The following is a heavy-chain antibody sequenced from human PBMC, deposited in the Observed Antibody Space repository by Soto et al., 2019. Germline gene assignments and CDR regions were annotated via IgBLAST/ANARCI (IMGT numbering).Heavy chain of an antibody. V-gene: IGHV3-21*01. CDR1: GFTFSSYS. J-gene: IGHJ4*02. CDR2: ISSSSSYI. Sequence: GGSLRLSCAASGFTFSSYSMNWVRQAPGKGLEWVSSISSSSSYIYYADSVKGRFTISRDNAKNSLYLQMNSLRAEDTAVYYCARAQDYDFWSGYLGYYFDYWGQGTLVTVSS. D-gene: IGHD3-3*01. CDR3: ARAQDYDFWSGYLGYYFDY.